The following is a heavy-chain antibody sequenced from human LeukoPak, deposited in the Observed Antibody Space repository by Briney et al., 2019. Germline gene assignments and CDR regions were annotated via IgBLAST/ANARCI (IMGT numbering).Heavy chain of an antibody. V-gene: IGHV3-30*03. J-gene: IGHJ4*02. CDR1: GFTFSSYG. Sequence: GGSLRLSCAASGFTFSSYGMHWVRQAPGKGLEWVAVISYDGSNKYYADSVKGRFTISRDNSKNTLYLQMNSLRAEDTAVYYCAVAAAGPFDYWGQGTLVTVSS. CDR3: AVAAAGPFDY. CDR2: ISYDGSNK. D-gene: IGHD6-13*01.